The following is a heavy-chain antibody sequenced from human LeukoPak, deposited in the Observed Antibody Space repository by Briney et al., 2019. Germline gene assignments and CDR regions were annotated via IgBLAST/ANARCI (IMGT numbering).Heavy chain of an antibody. D-gene: IGHD3-3*01. CDR1: GYTFTGSY. V-gene: IGHV1-2*02. CDR2: INPNSGGT. Sequence: ASVKVSCKASGYTFTGSYMHWVRQAPGQGLEWMGWINPNSGGTNYAQKLQGRVTMTTDTSTSTAYMELRSLRSDDTAVYYCARDYEIYYFDYWGQGTLVTVSS. CDR3: ARDYEIYYFDY. J-gene: IGHJ4*02.